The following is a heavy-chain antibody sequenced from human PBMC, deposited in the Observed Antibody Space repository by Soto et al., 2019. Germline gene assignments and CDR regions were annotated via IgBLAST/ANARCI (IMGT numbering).Heavy chain of an antibody. CDR3: GRQLYSGYELPPFDY. CDR2: IYYSGST. CDR1: GGSIRSYY. Sequence: SETLSRTCTVSGGSIRSYYWSWIRQPPGKGLEWIGYIYYSGSTNYNPSLKSRVTISVDTSKNQFSLKLTSVTAADTAVYYCGRQLYSGYELPPFDYGGQGTVVTFSS. D-gene: IGHD5-12*01. J-gene: IGHJ4*02. V-gene: IGHV4-59*08.